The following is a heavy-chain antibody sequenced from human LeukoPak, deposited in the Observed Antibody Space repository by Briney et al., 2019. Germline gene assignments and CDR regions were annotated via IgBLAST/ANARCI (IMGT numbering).Heavy chain of an antibody. V-gene: IGHV4-39*01. CDR1: GGSISSSSYY. CDR2: IYYSGST. D-gene: IGHD6-6*01. J-gene: IGHJ4*02. Sequence: PSETLSLTCTVSGGSISSSSYYWGWIRQPPGKGPEWIGSIYYSGSTYYNPSLKSRVTISVDTSKNQFSLKLSSVTAADTAVYYCARQSIASHLDYWGQGTLVTVSS. CDR3: ARQSIASHLDY.